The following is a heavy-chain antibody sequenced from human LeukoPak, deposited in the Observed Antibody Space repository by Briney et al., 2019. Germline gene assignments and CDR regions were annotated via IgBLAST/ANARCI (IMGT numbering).Heavy chain of an antibody. CDR1: GFTFNNYT. CDR2: ISINGDRT. Sequence: GGSLRLSCAASGFTFNNYTMSWVRQAPGKGLEWVSTISINGDRTYYADSVKGRFTIFRDNSNNTLYLEMNSLGAEDTATYYCAKKGTVVTPGLYFDYWGQGILVTVSS. CDR3: AKKGTVVTPGLYFDY. D-gene: IGHD4-23*01. V-gene: IGHV3-23*01. J-gene: IGHJ4*02.